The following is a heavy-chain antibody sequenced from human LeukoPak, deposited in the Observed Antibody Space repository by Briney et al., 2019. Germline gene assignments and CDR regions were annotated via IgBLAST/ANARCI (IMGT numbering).Heavy chain of an antibody. CDR2: IYHSGST. CDR1: GCSISSGYY. J-gene: IGHJ4*02. Sequence: SETLSLTCTVSGCSISSGYYWGWIRQPPGKGLEWIGSIYHSGSTYYDPSLKSRVTISVDTSKNQFSLKLSSVTAADTAVYYCARAAKKRGYSYGYSYFDYWGQGTLVTVSS. V-gene: IGHV4-38-2*02. D-gene: IGHD5-18*01. CDR3: ARAAKKRGYSYGYSYFDY.